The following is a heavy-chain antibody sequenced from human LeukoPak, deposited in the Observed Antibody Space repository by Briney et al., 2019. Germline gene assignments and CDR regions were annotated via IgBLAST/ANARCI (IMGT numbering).Heavy chain of an antibody. CDR2: ISIYNYNT. Sequence: ASVKVSYKTSGYTFTSYGVSWVRQAPGQRLEWMGWISIYNYNTNYAQKVRGRVTLTKDTSTSTVYMELRSLRSDDTAIYYCARQVDTTMALSDYWGQGTLVAVSS. CDR1: GYTFTSYG. V-gene: IGHV1-18*01. J-gene: IGHJ4*02. CDR3: ARQVDTTMALSDY. D-gene: IGHD5-18*01.